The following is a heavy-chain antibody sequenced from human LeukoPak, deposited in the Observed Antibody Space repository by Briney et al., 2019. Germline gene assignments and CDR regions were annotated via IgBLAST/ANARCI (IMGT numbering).Heavy chain of an antibody. CDR1: GGSFNNYA. CDR3: ARSNDYDYHFNY. CDR2: FTPILDTT. V-gene: IGHV1-69*05. D-gene: IGHD5-12*01. Sequence: SVKVSCKASGGSFNNYAVTWVRQAPGQGLEWMGGFTPILDTTNYAPNFQGRVTITTDESSTTAYMELSSLKWEDTALYYCARSNDYDYHFNYWGQGTLVTVSS. J-gene: IGHJ4*02.